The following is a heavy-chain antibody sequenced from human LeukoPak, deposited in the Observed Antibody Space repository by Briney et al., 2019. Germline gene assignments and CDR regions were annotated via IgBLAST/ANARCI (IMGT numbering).Heavy chain of an antibody. V-gene: IGHV3-23*01. D-gene: IGHD6-19*01. CDR1: GFTFSSYP. Sequence: GGSLRLSCAASGFTFSSYPMIWVRQAPGKGLEWVSAISGSGDSTYYADSVKGRFTISRDSSKNTLFLHMHSLRAEDTAVFYCAKGSSNGWYNDYWGHGTLVTVSS. CDR2: ISGSGDST. CDR3: AKGSSNGWYNDY. J-gene: IGHJ4*01.